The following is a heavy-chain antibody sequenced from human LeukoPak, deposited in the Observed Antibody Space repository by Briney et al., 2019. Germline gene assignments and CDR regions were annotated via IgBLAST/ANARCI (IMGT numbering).Heavy chain of an antibody. CDR1: GFTVSSNY. CDR3: ARAPSGGNNFDY. J-gene: IGHJ4*02. CDR2: LYSGGTT. V-gene: IGHV3-66*01. Sequence: GGSLRLSCAASGFTVSSNYMNWVRQAPGKGLEWVSVLYSGGTTYYSDSVRGRFTISRDNSKNTLYLQMNNLRAEDTAVYYCARAPSGGNNFDYWGQGTLVTVSS. D-gene: IGHD3-10*01.